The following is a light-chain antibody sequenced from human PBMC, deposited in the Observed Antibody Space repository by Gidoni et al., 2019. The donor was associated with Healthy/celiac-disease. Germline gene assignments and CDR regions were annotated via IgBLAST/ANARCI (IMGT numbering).Light chain of an antibody. Sequence: DIQMTQSPSTLSASVGDRVTITCRASQSISDWLAWYQQKQGEAPILLIYKASRLESGGPSRFSGSGSVTEFTLTISSLQPNDLATYYCQHYGSLWTFXQXTKVEIK. J-gene: IGKJ1*01. CDR2: KAS. V-gene: IGKV1-5*03. CDR3: QHYGSLWT. CDR1: QSISDW.